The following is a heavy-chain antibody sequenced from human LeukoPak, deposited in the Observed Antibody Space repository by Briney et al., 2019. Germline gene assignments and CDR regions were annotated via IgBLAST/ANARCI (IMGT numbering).Heavy chain of an antibody. CDR2: IIPILGIA. J-gene: IGHJ4*02. Sequence: SVKVSCKASGGTFSSYTISWVRQAPGQGLEWMGRIIPILGIANYAQKFQCRVTITADKSTSTAYMELSSLRSEDTAVYYCARDPRNCSSTSCYIRARDPYFDYWGQGTLVTVSS. D-gene: IGHD2-2*02. CDR3: ARDPRNCSSTSCYIRARDPYFDY. V-gene: IGHV1-69*04. CDR1: GGTFSSYT.